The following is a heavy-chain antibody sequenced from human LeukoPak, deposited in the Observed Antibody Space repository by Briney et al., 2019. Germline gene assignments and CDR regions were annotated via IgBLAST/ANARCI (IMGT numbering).Heavy chain of an antibody. J-gene: IGHJ4*02. CDR3: ARSAPAVVVAATLYFDY. V-gene: IGHV3-30-3*01. D-gene: IGHD2-15*01. Sequence: GGSLRLSCAASGFTFSSYAMHWVRQAPGKGLEWVAVISYDGSNKYYADSVKGRFTISRDNSKNTLYLQMNSLRAEDTAVYYCARSAPAVVVAATLYFDYWGQGTLVTVSS. CDR2: ISYDGSNK. CDR1: GFTFSSYA.